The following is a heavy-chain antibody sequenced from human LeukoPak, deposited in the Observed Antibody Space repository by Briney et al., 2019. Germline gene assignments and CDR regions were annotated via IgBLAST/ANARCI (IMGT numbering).Heavy chain of an antibody. D-gene: IGHD5-18*01. J-gene: IGHJ4*02. Sequence: PGGSLRLSCAASGFTFSSYSMNWVRQAPGKGLEWVSSISSSSSYIYYADSVKGRFTISRDNSKNTLYLQMNGLRAEDTAVYYCAKRIQSAMATGYWGQGTLVTVSS. CDR1: GFTFSSYS. CDR2: ISSSSSYI. CDR3: AKRIQSAMATGY. V-gene: IGHV3-21*04.